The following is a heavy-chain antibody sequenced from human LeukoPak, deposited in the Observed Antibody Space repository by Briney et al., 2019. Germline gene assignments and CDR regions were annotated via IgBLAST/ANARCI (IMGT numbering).Heavy chain of an antibody. Sequence: GGSLRLSCAASGFTVSSNYMSWVRQAQGKGLEWVSVIYSSGSTYYADSVKGRFTFSRDNSKNTLYLQMNSLRAEDTAVYYCASLRGASSSWYYDWGQGTLVTVSS. D-gene: IGHD6-13*01. V-gene: IGHV3-53*01. CDR2: IYSSGST. CDR3: ASLRGASSSWYYD. J-gene: IGHJ4*02. CDR1: GFTVSSNY.